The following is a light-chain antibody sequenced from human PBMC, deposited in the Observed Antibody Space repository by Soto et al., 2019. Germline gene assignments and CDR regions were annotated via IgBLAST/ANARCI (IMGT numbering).Light chain of an antibody. J-gene: IGKJ3*01. Sequence: DIQMTQSPSSLSASVGDRVTITCRASQGISNYLAWYQQKPGKVPQLLIYAASTLQSGVPSRFSGSGSGTEFTLTIRSLQPEDVATYYCETYNSAPFTFGPGTKVDIK. CDR1: QGISNY. V-gene: IGKV1-27*01. CDR3: ETYNSAPFT. CDR2: AAS.